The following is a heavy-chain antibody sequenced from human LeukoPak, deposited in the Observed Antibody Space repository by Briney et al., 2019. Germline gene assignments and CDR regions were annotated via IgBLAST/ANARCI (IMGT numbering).Heavy chain of an antibody. D-gene: IGHD3-3*01. CDR1: GFSLSTSGVG. CDR3: AHRRLAQSSPMTDYDFWSGDPPNNWFDP. V-gene: IGHV2-5*01. J-gene: IGHJ5*02. Sequence: SGPTLVNPTQTLTLTCTFSGFSLSTSGVGVGWIRQPPGKALEWLALIYWNDDKRYSPSLKSRLSITKDTSKNQVVLTMTNMDPVDTATYYCAHRRLAQSSPMTDYDFWSGDPPNNWFDPWGQGTLVTVSS. CDR2: IYWNDDK.